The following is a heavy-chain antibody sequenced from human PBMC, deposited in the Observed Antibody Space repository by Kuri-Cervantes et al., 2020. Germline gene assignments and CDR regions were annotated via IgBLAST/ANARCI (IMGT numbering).Heavy chain of an antibody. CDR3: ARDKRAARPGGYYYYYMDV. CDR1: GGAISSYY. CDR2: IYTSGST. D-gene: IGHD6-6*01. J-gene: IGHJ6*03. Sequence: SETLTLTCTVSGGAISSYYWSWIRQSAGKGLEWIGRIYTSGSTNYNPPLKSRVTISVDKSKNQFSLKLSSVTAADTAVYYCARDKRAARPGGYYYYYMDVWGKGTTVTVSS. V-gene: IGHV4-4*07.